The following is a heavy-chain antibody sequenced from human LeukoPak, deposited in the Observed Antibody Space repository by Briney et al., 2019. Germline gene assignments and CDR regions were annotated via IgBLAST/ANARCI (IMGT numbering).Heavy chain of an antibody. V-gene: IGHV1-18*01. CDR2: ISAYNGNT. Sequence: ASVKVSFKASGYTFTSYGISWVRQAPGQGLEWMGWISAYNGNTNYAQKLQGRVTMTTDTSTSTAYMELRSLRSDDTAVYYCARDPADIVVVGNNWFDPWGQGTLVTVSS. CDR1: GYTFTSYG. D-gene: IGHD2-2*01. CDR3: ARDPADIVVVGNNWFDP. J-gene: IGHJ5*02.